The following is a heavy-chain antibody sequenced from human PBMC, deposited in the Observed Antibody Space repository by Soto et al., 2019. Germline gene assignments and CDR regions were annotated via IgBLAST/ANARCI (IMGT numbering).Heavy chain of an antibody. CDR2: IFYSGTT. D-gene: IGHD1-26*01. CDR3: ARSSGSYFDY. CDR1: DDAISDYY. Sequence: SETLSLTGPVADDAISDYYWTWIQQPPGNGLEWIRHIFYSGTTNDNPSLKSRVTISVDTAKNQFSLKLSSLTAADPALYYCARSSGSYFDYWRQGTLVTVSS. V-gene: IGHV4-59*01. J-gene: IGHJ4*02.